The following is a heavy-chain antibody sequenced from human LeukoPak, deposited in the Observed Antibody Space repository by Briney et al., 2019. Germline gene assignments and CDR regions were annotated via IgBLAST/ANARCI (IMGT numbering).Heavy chain of an antibody. CDR2: ISSSNSYI. D-gene: IGHD4-17*01. CDR3: AIAEGDYLDYYGMDV. J-gene: IGHJ6*02. V-gene: IGHV3-21*01. CDR1: GFTFSNYS. Sequence: KPGGSLRLSCAASGFTFSNYSMNWVRQAPGKGLEWVSSISSSNSYINYADSVKGRFTISRDNAKNSLYLQMNSLRAEDTAVYYCAIAEGDYLDYYGMDVWGQGTTVTVSS.